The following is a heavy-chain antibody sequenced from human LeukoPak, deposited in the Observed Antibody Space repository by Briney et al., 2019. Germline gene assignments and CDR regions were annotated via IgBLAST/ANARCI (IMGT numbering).Heavy chain of an antibody. CDR3: GTSRSRTSGFDY. CDR2: IYNDGGT. V-gene: IGHV3-53*01. D-gene: IGHD2-8*02. CDR1: GFTVSSNC. Sequence: SGGSLRLSCAASGFTVSSNCMNWVRQAPGKGLEWVSVIYNDGGTYYADSVKGRFTISRDNSKNTLYLQMNSLRAEDTAVYYCGTSRSRTSGFDYWGQGTLVTVSS. J-gene: IGHJ4*02.